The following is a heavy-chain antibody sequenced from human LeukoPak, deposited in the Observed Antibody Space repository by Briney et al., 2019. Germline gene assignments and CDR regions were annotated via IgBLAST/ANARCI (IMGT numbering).Heavy chain of an antibody. CDR1: GFTFSTYG. D-gene: IGHD2-2*01. J-gene: IGHJ4*02. V-gene: IGHV3-30*02. Sequence: AGGSLRLSCAASGFTFSTYGMYWVRQAPGKGLEWVAFIRYDGSNKYYADSVKGRFTISRDNSKNTLYLQMNSLRVEDTAVYYCAKDEEGYCSSPSCYRGGYWGQGTLVTVSS. CDR3: AKDEEGYCSSPSCYRGGY. CDR2: IRYDGSNK.